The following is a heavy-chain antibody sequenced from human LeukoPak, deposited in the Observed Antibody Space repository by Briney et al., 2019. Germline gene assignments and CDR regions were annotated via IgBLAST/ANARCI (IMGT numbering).Heavy chain of an antibody. CDR3: VKMQGYMDV. J-gene: IGHJ6*03. Sequence: GGSLRPSCAASGFTFSSYGMAWVRQAPGKGLEWVSGVSSSGTTYYADSVKGRFTISRDNSKNTLSLQMNTLRVEDTAVYYCVKMQGYMDVWGKGTTVTVSS. CDR1: GFTFSSYG. CDR2: VSSSGTT. V-gene: IGHV3-23*01.